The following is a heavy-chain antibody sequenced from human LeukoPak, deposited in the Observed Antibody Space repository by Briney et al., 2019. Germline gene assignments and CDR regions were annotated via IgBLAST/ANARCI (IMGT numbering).Heavy chain of an antibody. D-gene: IGHD2-2*01. CDR3: AKDLDCSSTSCYPDY. J-gene: IGHJ4*02. CDR1: GFTFSSYG. CDR2: ISYDGSNK. V-gene: IGHV3-30*18. Sequence: GRSLRLSCAASGFTFSSYGMHWVRQAPGKGLEWVAVISYDGSNKYYADSVKGRFTISRDNSKNTLYLQMNSLRAEDTAVYHCAKDLDCSSTSCYPDYWGQGTLVTVSS.